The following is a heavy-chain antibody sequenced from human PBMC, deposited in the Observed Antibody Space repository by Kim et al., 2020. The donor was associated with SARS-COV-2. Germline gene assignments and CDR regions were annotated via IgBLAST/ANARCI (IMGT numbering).Heavy chain of an antibody. D-gene: IGHD4-17*01. CDR3: VHRKQGTSWYYGTFDF. Sequence: SGPTLVNPTQTVTLTCTFSGFSLSTTGVGVGWIRQPPGKALEWLVFIYWDNDKRYSPSLKSRLSITKDTSKNQVVLTMTSMDPVDTATYYCVHRKQGTSWYYGTFDFWGQGTLVTVSS. V-gene: IGHV2-5*02. CDR2: IYWDNDK. CDR1: GFSLSTTGVG. J-gene: IGHJ4*02.